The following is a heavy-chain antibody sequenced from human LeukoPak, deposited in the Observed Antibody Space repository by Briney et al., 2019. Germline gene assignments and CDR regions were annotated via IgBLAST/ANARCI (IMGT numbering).Heavy chain of an antibody. V-gene: IGHV3-48*03. CDR1: GLTFSSYE. CDR3: ARRPYYYDSLDYWGLDY. CDR2: ISSSGSTI. J-gene: IGHJ4*02. Sequence: PGGSLRLSCAASGLTFSSYEMNWVRQAPGKGLEWVSYISSSGSTIYYADSVKGRFTISRDNAKNSLYLQMNSLRAEDTAVYYCARRPYYYDSLDYWGLDYWGQGTLVTVSS. D-gene: IGHD3-22*01.